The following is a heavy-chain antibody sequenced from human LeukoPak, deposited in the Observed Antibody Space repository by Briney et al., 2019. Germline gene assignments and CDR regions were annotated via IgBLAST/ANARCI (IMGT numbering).Heavy chain of an antibody. Sequence: GGSLRLSCEASGDTFSGHSVIWVRQAPGKGLEWISYIGYGGSPIHFADSVKGRFGISRDDAKNSLYLYINTLRAEDTAIYYCAREYDSRARFGSWGQGILVTVSS. CDR3: AREYDSRARFGS. D-gene: IGHD4-11*01. V-gene: IGHV3-48*01. J-gene: IGHJ4*02. CDR2: IGYGGSPI. CDR1: GDTFSGHS.